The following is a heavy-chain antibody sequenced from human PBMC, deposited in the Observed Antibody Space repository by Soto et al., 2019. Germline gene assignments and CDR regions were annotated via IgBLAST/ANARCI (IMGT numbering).Heavy chain of an antibody. V-gene: IGHV4-39*01. D-gene: IGHD3-16*01. J-gene: IGHJ6*03. CDR1: GGSISSSSYY. CDR3: ARHAEGDMDV. CDR2: IYYSGST. Sequence: PSETLSLTCTVSGGSISSSSYYWGWIRQPPGKGLEWIGSIYYSGSTYYNPSLKSRVTISVDTSKNQFSLKLSSVTAADTAVYYCARHAEGDMDVWGKGTTVTVSS.